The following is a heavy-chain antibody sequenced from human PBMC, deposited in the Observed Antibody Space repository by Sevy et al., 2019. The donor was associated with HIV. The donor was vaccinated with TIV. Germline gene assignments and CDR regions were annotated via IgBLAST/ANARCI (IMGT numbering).Heavy chain of an antibody. V-gene: IGHV3-64D*06. D-gene: IGHD6-6*01. CDR2: ISTDGGST. Sequence: GGSLRLSCSASGFTFSNYAMHWVRQAPGKGLEQVSAISTDGGSTYYVDSVKGRFTISRDNSKSMLYLQMGDLRGEDTAGYFCVEVLGVRPVGPINDWGQGTLVTVSS. J-gene: IGHJ4*02. CDR3: VEVLGVRPVGPIND. CDR1: GFTFSNYA.